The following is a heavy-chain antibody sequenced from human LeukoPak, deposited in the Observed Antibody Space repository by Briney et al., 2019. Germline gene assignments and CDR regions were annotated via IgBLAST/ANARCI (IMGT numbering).Heavy chain of an antibody. Sequence: GGSLRLSCAASGFTFNNYWMHWVRQVPGKGLVWVSRIVGDGSTTAYADSVKGRFTISRDNSKNSLYLQMDSLRVEDTAVYYCVRDPSYGSSWYYYMDVWGKGTTVTVSS. J-gene: IGHJ6*03. D-gene: IGHD6-13*01. CDR2: IVGDGSTT. V-gene: IGHV3-74*01. CDR3: VRDPSYGSSWYYYMDV. CDR1: GFTFNNYW.